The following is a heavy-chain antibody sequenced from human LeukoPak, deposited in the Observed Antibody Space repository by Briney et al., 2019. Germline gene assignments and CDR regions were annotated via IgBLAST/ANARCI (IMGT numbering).Heavy chain of an antibody. CDR2: ISGGGGST. J-gene: IGHJ3*02. D-gene: IGHD3-16*02. V-gene: IGHV3-23*01. CDR1: GFTFSAYA. CDR3: AKGDIYDYVWGSYRPLENDAFDI. Sequence: PGGSLRLSCAASGFTFSAYAMTWVRQAPGKGLEGVSAISGGGGSTYYADSVKGRFTVSRENSKNEMYLQMKILRDEDTAVYYCAKGDIYDYVWGSYRPLENDAFDIWGQGTMVTVSS.